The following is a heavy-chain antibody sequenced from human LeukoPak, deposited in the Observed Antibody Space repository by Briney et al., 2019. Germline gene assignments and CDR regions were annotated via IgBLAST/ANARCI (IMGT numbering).Heavy chain of an antibody. J-gene: IGHJ3*02. Sequence: GASVKVSCKASGGTFSSYAISWVRQAPGQGLEWMGGIIPIFGTANYARKFQGRVTITTDESTSTAYMELSSLRSEDTAVYYCASRGYYYDSSGSSGAFDIWGQGTMVTVSS. CDR1: GGTFSSYA. D-gene: IGHD3-22*01. CDR3: ASRGYYYDSSGSSGAFDI. CDR2: IIPIFGTA. V-gene: IGHV1-69*05.